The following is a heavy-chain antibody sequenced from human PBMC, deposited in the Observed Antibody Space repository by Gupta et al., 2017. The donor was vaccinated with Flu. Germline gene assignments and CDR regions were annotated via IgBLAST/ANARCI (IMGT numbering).Heavy chain of an antibody. V-gene: IGHV3-23*01. J-gene: IGHJ4*02. D-gene: IGHD3-16*02. CDR3: AKDPAGIGLLSGNS. Sequence: MTWGGQAPGKGLECVSTISYSACFTCYSNSVKGRFTIYRDNSKNTLPLQMSRLSAEDTAIYYCAKDPAGIGLLSGNSWGQGTLVTVSS. CDR2: ISYSACFT.